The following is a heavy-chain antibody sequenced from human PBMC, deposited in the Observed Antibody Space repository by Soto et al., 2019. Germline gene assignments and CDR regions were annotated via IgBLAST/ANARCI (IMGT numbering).Heavy chain of an antibody. Sequence: QVQLQESGPRLVKPSQTLSLTCTVSGXXXXXXXXSWSWIRQPPGKGLEWIGYIYFSGNTYYNPXXXXXXXXXXXXXXXXXXXXXXXXXXXXXXXXXXXXXXXXXWGXXTLVTVSS. CDR1: GXXXXXXXXS. V-gene: IGHV4-30-4*01. CDR2: IYFSGNT. J-gene: IGHJ4*01. CDR3: XXXXXXX.